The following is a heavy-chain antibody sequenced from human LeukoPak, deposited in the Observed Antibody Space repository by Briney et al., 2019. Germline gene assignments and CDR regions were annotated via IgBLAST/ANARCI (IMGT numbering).Heavy chain of an antibody. D-gene: IGHD6-19*01. Sequence: GRSLRLSCAASGFTFSSYGMHWVRQAPGKGLEWVAVISYDGSNKYYADSVKGRFTISRDNSKNTLYLQMNSLRAEDTAVYYCAKGPIAVAGFFDYWGQGTLVTVSS. CDR1: GFTFSSYG. CDR3: AKGPIAVAGFFDY. J-gene: IGHJ4*02. CDR2: ISYDGSNK. V-gene: IGHV3-30*18.